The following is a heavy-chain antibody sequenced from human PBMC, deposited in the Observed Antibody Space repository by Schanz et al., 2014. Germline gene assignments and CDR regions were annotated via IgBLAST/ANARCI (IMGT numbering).Heavy chain of an antibody. CDR1: GFIFRSFG. CDR3: AQGPYYYNYMDA. J-gene: IGHJ6*03. CDR2: IWSDGTKE. Sequence: QGQLVESGGGVVQPGKSLRLSCATSGFIFRSFGIHWVRQAPGKGLEWVAVIWSDGTKEYYADSVKGRFTISGDSSKYTMYLQMNSLRADDTAVYYCAQGPYYYNYMDAWGNGTPVTVSS. V-gene: IGHV3-33*01.